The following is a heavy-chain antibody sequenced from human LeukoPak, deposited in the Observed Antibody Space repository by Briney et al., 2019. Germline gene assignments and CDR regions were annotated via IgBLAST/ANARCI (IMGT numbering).Heavy chain of an antibody. J-gene: IGHJ5*02. Sequence: SETLSLTCAVSGYSISSGYYWGWIRQPPGKGLEWIGSIYHSGSTYYNPSLKSRVTISVDTSKNQFSLKLSSVTAADTAVCYCARPNYDFWSGYWFDPWGQGTLVTVSS. D-gene: IGHD3-3*01. V-gene: IGHV4-38-2*01. CDR1: GYSISSGYY. CDR2: IYHSGST. CDR3: ARPNYDFWSGYWFDP.